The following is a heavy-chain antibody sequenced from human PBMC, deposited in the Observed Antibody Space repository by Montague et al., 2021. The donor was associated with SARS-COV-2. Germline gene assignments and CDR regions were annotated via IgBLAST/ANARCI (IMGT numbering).Heavy chain of an antibody. CDR3: ARRGYTGSDYFDY. D-gene: IGHD5-12*01. CDR2: VYHSGYT. V-gene: IGHV4-38-2*01. Sequence: SETLSLTCSVSGSSISSGFYWAWIRRSPGKGPEWIGTVYHSGYTHYNPSLMGRVTVSIDTSKNQFSLTVTSVTAADTAVYFCARRGYTGSDYFDYWGQGTLVTVSS. J-gene: IGHJ4*02. CDR1: GSSISSGFY.